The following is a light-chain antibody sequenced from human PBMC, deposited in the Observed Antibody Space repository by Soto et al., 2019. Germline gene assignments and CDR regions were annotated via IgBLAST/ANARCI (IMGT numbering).Light chain of an antibody. V-gene: IGKV1-5*03. CDR3: QQYNSYIT. J-gene: IGKJ5*01. CDR1: QSISSW. CDR2: KAS. Sequence: DIQMTQSPSTLSASVGDRVTITCRASQSISSWLAWYQQKPGKAPKLLIYKASSLESGVPSRFSGSVSGTEFTLTISSLQPDDFATYYCQQYNSYITFGQGTRLEIK.